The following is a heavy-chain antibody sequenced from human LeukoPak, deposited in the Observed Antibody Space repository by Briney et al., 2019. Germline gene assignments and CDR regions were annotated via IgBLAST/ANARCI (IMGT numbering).Heavy chain of an antibody. CDR3: ARGLRLPPYYFDY. V-gene: IGHV4-34*01. J-gene: IGHJ4*02. Sequence: SETLSLTCAVYGGSFSGYYWSWIRQPPGKGLEWIGEINHSGSTNYNPSLKSRVTISVDTSKNQFSLKLSSVTAADTAVYYCARGLRLPPYYFDYWGQGTLVTVSS. CDR2: INHSGST. CDR1: GGSFSGYY. D-gene: IGHD4-11*01.